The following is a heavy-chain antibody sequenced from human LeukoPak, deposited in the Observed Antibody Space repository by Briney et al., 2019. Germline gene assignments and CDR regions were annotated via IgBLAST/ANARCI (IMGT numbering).Heavy chain of an antibody. CDR3: ARVPSYYDYRFDP. CDR2: ISYDGSNK. Sequence: GGSLRLSCAASGFTFSSYAMHWVRQAPGKGLEWVAVISYDGSNKYYADSVKGRFTISRDNSKNTLYLQTNSLRAEDTAVYYCARVPSYYDYRFDPWGQGTLVTVSS. D-gene: IGHD3-3*01. CDR1: GFTFSSYA. V-gene: IGHV3-30-3*01. J-gene: IGHJ5*02.